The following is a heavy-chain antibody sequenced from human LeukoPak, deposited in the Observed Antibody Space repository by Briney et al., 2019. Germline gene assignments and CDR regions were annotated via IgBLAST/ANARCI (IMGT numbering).Heavy chain of an antibody. D-gene: IGHD5-24*01. CDR2: INAGNGNT. CDR1: GYTFTSYA. Sequence: ASMKVSCKASGYTFTSYAMHWVRQAPGQRLEWMGWINAGNGNTKYSQKFQGRVTITRDTSASTAYMELSSLRSEDTAVYYCARTIEMAPTATFDYWGQGTLVTVSS. J-gene: IGHJ4*02. V-gene: IGHV1-3*01. CDR3: ARTIEMAPTATFDY.